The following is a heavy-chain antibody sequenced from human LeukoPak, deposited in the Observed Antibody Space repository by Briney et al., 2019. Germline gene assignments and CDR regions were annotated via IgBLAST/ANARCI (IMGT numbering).Heavy chain of an antibody. V-gene: IGHV4-59*01. CDR1: AGSISSYY. Sequence: PSETLSLTCTVSAGSISSYYWSWIRQPPGKGLEWIGYIYYSGSTNYNPSLKSRVTISVDTSKNQFSLKLSSVTAADTAVYYCARQYYYDSSGSNWFDPWGQGTLVTVSS. CDR2: IYYSGST. D-gene: IGHD3-22*01. CDR3: ARQYYYDSSGSNWFDP. J-gene: IGHJ5*02.